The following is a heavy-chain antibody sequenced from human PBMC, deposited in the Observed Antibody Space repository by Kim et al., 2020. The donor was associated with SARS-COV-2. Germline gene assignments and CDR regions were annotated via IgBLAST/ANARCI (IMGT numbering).Heavy chain of an antibody. CDR2: INHSGST. CDR1: GGSFSGYY. J-gene: IGHJ6*02. Sequence: SETLSLTCAVYGGSFSGYYWSWIRQPPGKGLEWIGEINHSGSTNYNPSLKSRVTISVDTSKNQFSLKLSSVTAADTAVYYCARWGANVLRYFDWLPYMTYGMDVWGQGTTVTVSS. D-gene: IGHD3-9*01. CDR3: ARWGANVLRYFDWLPYMTYGMDV. V-gene: IGHV4-34*01.